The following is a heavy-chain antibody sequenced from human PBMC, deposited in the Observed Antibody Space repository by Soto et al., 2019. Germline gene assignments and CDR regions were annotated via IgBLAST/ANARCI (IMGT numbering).Heavy chain of an antibody. CDR3: ARATVDYGDSYWYFDL. V-gene: IGHV4-30-4*01. J-gene: IGHJ2*01. Sequence: QVQLQESGPGLVKPSQTLSLTCTVSGGSISSGDYYWSWIRQPPGKGLEWIGYIYYSGSTYYNPSLKSRVTISVDTSKNQFSLKLSSVTAADTAVYYCARATVDYGDSYWYFDLWGRGTLVTVSS. D-gene: IGHD4-17*01. CDR2: IYYSGST. CDR1: GGSISSGDYY.